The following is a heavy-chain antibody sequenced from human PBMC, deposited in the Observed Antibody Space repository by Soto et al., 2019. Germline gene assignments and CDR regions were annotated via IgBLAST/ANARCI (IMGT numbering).Heavy chain of an antibody. V-gene: IGHV4-30-2*01. CDR3: ARGPPLLW. Sequence: QLQLQESGSGLVKPSQPLSLTCAGSGGSISSGGYSWSWIRQPPGKGLECIGYIYHSGSTYYNPALKSRVTISVDRSQNQFSLTLSSVTAADTAVYYCARGPPLLWWSQGTLVTVSS. J-gene: IGHJ4*02. CDR1: GGSISSGGYS. CDR2: IYHSGST. D-gene: IGHD2-21*01.